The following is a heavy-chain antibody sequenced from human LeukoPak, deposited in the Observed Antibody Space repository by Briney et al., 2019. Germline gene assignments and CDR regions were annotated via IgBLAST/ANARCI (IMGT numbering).Heavy chain of an antibody. CDR1: GGSFSGYY. V-gene: IGHV4-34*01. D-gene: IGHD2-15*01. Sequence: SETLSLTCAVYGGSFSGYYWSWIRQPPGKGPEWIGEINHSGSTNYNPSLKSRVTISVDTSKNQFSLKLSSVTAADTAVYYCARYDEGFFDYWGQGTLVTVSS. J-gene: IGHJ4*02. CDR3: ARYDEGFFDY. CDR2: INHSGST.